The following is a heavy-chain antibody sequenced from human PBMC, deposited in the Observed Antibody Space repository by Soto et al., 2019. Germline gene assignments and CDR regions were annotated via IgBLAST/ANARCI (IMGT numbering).Heavy chain of an antibody. V-gene: IGHV1-2*04. J-gene: IGHJ6*02. CDR3: ARSLTGDLEDSGQYYYGMDV. Sequence: ASVKVSCKASGYTFTGYYMHWVRQAPGQGLEWMGWINPNSGGTNYAQKFQGWVTMTRDTSISTAYMELSRLRSDDTAVYYCARSLTGDLEDSGQYYYGMDVWGQGTTVTVSS. CDR1: GYTFTGYY. CDR2: INPNSGGT. D-gene: IGHD7-27*01.